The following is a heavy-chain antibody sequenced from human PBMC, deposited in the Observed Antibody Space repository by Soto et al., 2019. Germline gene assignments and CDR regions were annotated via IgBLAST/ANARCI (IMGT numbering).Heavy chain of an antibody. CDR3: VRGGSNYAS. Sequence: QPWGALMVLCTSSVFTFSDSWMTRVRQAPGKGLEWVARIKPDESEKKYADSVKGRFSISRDNAKNSMYLQMDSLRGEDTAVYYCVRGGSNYASWGQGTVVTGSS. CDR1: VFTFSDSW. D-gene: IGHD4-4*01. CDR2: IKPDESEK. J-gene: IGHJ5*02. V-gene: IGHV3-7*01.